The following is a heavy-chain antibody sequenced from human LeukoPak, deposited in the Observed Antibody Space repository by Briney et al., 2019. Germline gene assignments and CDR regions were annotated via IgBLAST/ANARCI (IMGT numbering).Heavy chain of an antibody. Sequence: SETLSLTCTVSGGSISSRSYYWGWIRQPPGKGLEWIGSIYYSVRTYYNPSLNSRVTISVDTSKNQFSLKLSTVTAADTAVYYCARLPIVGATTFDYWGQGTLVTVSS. CDR2: IYYSVRT. CDR1: GGSISSRSYY. CDR3: ARLPIVGATTFDY. D-gene: IGHD1-26*01. V-gene: IGHV4-39*01. J-gene: IGHJ4*02.